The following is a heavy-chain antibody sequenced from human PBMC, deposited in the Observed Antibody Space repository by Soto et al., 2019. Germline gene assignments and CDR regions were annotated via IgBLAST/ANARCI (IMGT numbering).Heavy chain of an antibody. V-gene: IGHV3-30-3*01. Sequence: QVQLVESGGGVVQPGRSLRLSCAASGFTFSSYAMHWVRQAPGKGLEWVAVISYDGSNKYYADSVKGRFTISRDNSKNTLYLQMNSLRAEDPAVYYCARDSSVVPADNVNWFDPWGQGTLVTVSS. CDR1: GFTFSSYA. D-gene: IGHD2-2*01. CDR3: ARDSSVVPADNVNWFDP. CDR2: ISYDGSNK. J-gene: IGHJ5*02.